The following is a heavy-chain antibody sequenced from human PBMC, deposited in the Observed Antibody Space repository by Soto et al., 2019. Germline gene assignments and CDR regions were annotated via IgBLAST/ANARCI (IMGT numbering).Heavy chain of an antibody. Sequence: GESLKISCKGSGYSFTSYWIGWVRQMPGKGLEWMGIIYPGDSDTRYSPSFQGQVTISADKSISTAYLQWSSLKASDTAMYYCARLGHSSSWYYYYGMDVWGQGTTVTAP. D-gene: IGHD6-6*01. V-gene: IGHV5-51*01. CDR1: GYSFTSYW. J-gene: IGHJ6*02. CDR2: IYPGDSDT. CDR3: ARLGHSSSWYYYYGMDV.